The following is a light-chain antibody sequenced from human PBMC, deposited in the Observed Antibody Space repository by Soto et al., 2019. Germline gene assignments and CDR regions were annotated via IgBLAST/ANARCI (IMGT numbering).Light chain of an antibody. CDR1: QSISNY. V-gene: IGKV1-27*01. CDR3: QKYNSAPHT. CDR2: AAS. Sequence: DIQMTQSPSSLSASVGDRVTITCRARQSISNYLAWYQQKPGKVPKLLIYAASTLQSGVPSRFSGSGSGTDFTLTISILQPEDVATYYFQKYNSAPHTFGQGTKLEIK. J-gene: IGKJ2*01.